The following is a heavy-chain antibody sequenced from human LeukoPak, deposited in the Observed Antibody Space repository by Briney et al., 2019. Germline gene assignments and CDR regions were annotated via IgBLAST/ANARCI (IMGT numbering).Heavy chain of an antibody. V-gene: IGHV4-59*01. CDR2: IYYSGST. Sequence: SETLSLTCTVSGGSISSCNWSWIRRPPGKGLEWIGYIYYSGSTNYNPSLKSRVTISVDTSKNQFSLKLSSVTAADTAVYYCARTGYCTNGVCYHPFDYWGQGTLVTVSS. CDR1: GGSISSCN. J-gene: IGHJ4*02. D-gene: IGHD2-8*01. CDR3: ARTGYCTNGVCYHPFDY.